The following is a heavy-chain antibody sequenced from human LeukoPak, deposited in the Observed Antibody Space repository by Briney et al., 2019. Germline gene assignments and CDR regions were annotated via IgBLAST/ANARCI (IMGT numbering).Heavy chain of an antibody. J-gene: IGHJ4*02. D-gene: IGHD6-6*01. Sequence: PSETLSLTCSVSGGSMTSDYWSWIRQPPGKGLEWIGEINHSGSTNYNPSLKSRVTISVDTSKNQFSLKLSSVTAADTAVYYCARGEARQLLSYWGQGTLVTVSS. CDR2: INHSGST. V-gene: IGHV4-34*01. CDR3: ARGEARQLLSY. CDR1: GGSMTSDY.